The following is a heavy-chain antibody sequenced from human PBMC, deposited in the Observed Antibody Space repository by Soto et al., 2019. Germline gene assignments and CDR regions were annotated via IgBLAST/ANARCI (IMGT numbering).Heavy chain of an antibody. Sequence: ASVKVSCKASGYTFTGYYMHWVRQAPGQGLEWMGWINPNSGGTNYAQKFQGWVTMTRDTSISTAYMELSRLRSDDTAVYYCARDRNRQRSFFDFCSGSQGLFYYWGQGSLVPVSS. V-gene: IGHV1-2*04. CDR1: GYTFTGYY. CDR3: ARDRNRQRSFFDFCSGSQGLFYY. CDR2: INPNSGGT. J-gene: IGHJ4*02. D-gene: IGHD3-3*01.